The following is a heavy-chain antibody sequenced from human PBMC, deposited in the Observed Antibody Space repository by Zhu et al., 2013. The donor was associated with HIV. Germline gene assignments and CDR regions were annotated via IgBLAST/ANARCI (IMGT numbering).Heavy chain of an antibody. CDR3: ARVQGDAYNVDAFDI. CDR1: GGTFSGYA. CDR2: IIPIFGTA. Sequence: QGRLVQSGSELKKPGSWVKVSCKASGGTFSGYAINWVRQAPGQGLEWMGGIIPIFGTANYAQNFQGRVTITADASTNTAYMELSSLRSEDTAVYYCARVQGDAYNVDAFDIWGQGDNGHLLF. D-gene: IGHD1-1*01. J-gene: IGHJ3*02. V-gene: IGHV1-69*01.